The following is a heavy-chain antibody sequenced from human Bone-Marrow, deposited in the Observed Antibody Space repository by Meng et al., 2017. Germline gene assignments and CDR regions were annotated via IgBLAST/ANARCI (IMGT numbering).Heavy chain of an antibody. CDR1: GATFSGSD. CDR3: TIYTSGHM. Sequence: GESLKIYCVVSGATFSGSDIHWVRQASGKRLEWVGRISRKINNFATAYAASVKCRFTISRDDSKNTASLQMNSLISEDTALYYCTIYTSGHMWGQGTLVTVSS. V-gene: IGHV3-73*01. D-gene: IGHD6-19*01. CDR2: ISRKINNFAT. J-gene: IGHJ4*03.